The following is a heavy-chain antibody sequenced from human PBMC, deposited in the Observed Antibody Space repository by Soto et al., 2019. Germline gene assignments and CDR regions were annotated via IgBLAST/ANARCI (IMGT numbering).Heavy chain of an antibody. CDR3: ARDGDGQQLDPMLGSSAYYYYYYGMDV. CDR1: GFTVSSNY. V-gene: IGHV3-53*01. CDR2: IYSGGST. J-gene: IGHJ6*02. Sequence: GGSLRLSCAASGFTVSSNYMSWVRQAPGKGLEWVSVIYSGGSTYYADSVKGRFTISRDNSKNTLYLQMNSLRAEDTAVYYCARDGDGQQLDPMLGSSAYYYYYYGMDVWGQGTTVTVSS. D-gene: IGHD6-13*01.